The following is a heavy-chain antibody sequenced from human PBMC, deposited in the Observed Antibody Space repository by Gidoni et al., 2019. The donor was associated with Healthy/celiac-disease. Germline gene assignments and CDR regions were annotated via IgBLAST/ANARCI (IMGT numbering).Heavy chain of an antibody. CDR2: IRSKAYGGTT. V-gene: IGHV3-49*03. Sequence: VQLVESGGGWVQPGRSRRRSCTASGFTVGDHARRWFRQAPGKGLEWVGFIRSKAYGGTTEDAASVKGRFTISRDDSKSIAYLQMNSLKTEDTAVYYCTRKLYYYDSSSYYSPPFDYWGQGTLVTVSS. J-gene: IGHJ4*02. D-gene: IGHD3-22*01. CDR3: TRKLYYYDSSSYYSPPFDY. CDR1: GFTVGDHA.